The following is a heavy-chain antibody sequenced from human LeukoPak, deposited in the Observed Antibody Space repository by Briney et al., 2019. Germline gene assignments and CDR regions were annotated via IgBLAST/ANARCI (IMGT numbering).Heavy chain of an antibody. V-gene: IGHV3-23*01. CDR3: AKDPYGSGSSVPDY. CDR1: GFTFSSYW. D-gene: IGHD3-10*01. J-gene: IGHJ4*02. CDR2: ITGSGGAT. Sequence: GGSLRLSCAASGFTFSSYWMSWVRQAPGKGLEWVSAITGSGGATYYADSVKGRVTISRDNSKNTLYLQMNSLRAEDTAVYYCAKDPYGSGSSVPDYWGQGTLVTVSS.